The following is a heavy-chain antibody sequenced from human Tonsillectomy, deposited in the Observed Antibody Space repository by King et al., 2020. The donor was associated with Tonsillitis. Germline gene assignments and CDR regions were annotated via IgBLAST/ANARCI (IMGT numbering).Heavy chain of an antibody. Sequence: VQLVESGGGLVQPGGSLRLSCSASGFTFSTYPMYWVRQAPGKGLEYVSDIRGNGYSTYYADSVKGRFSISRDNAKNTLYLQMSSLRPEDTAVYYCVKPCYYDSSGYAFETWGQGTMVTVSS. CDR1: GFTFSTYP. V-gene: IGHV3-64D*06. D-gene: IGHD3-22*01. CDR2: IRGNGYST. J-gene: IGHJ3*02. CDR3: VKPCYYDSSGYAFET.